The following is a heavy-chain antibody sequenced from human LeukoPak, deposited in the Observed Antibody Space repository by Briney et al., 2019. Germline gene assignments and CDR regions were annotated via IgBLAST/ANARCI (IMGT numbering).Heavy chain of an antibody. Sequence: GKSLRLSCAASGFTFSSYAMHWVRQAPGRRPEWVAVMSYDGTNIFYADSVKGRFTISRDNSKNTLYLQMNSLRAEDTAVYYCARAPPIAAAANFDYWGQGTLVTVSS. J-gene: IGHJ4*02. V-gene: IGHV3-30-3*01. CDR3: ARAPPIAAAANFDY. CDR2: MSYDGTNI. CDR1: GFTFSSYA. D-gene: IGHD6-13*01.